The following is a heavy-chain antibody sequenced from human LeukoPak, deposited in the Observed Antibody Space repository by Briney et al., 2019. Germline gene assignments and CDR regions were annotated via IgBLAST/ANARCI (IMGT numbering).Heavy chain of an antibody. CDR1: GYTFTSYD. V-gene: IGHV1-8*01. CDR2: MNPNSGNT. D-gene: IGHD2-2*01. J-gene: IGHJ6*03. Sequence: GASVKVSCKASGYTFTSYDINWVRQATGQGLEWMGWMNPNSGNTGYAQKFQGRVTITRNTSISTAYMELSSLRSEDTAVYYCARVLQQYQLLSYYYYMDVWGKGTTVTVSS. CDR3: ARVLQQYQLLSYYYYMDV.